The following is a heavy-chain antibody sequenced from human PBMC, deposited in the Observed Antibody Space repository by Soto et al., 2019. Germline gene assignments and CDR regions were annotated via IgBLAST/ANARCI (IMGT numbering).Heavy chain of an antibody. Sequence: QVQLVQSGAEVKKPGASVMLSCKASGYTFTSYYMHWVRQAPGQGLDWMGIINPHGGSTRYAQKFQGRVTMTRDTSTRTFHMELSSLRSEDTAMYYCAKAPRGGVIITTYSAHIDYWGQGTLVTVSS. J-gene: IGHJ4*02. CDR1: GYTFTSYY. D-gene: IGHD3-3*01. V-gene: IGHV1-46*01. CDR3: AKAPRGGVIITTYSAHIDY. CDR2: INPHGGST.